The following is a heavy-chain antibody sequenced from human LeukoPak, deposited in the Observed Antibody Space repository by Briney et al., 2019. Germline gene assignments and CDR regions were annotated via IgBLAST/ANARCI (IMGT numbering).Heavy chain of an antibody. J-gene: IGHJ5*02. Sequence: GGSLRLSCAASGFTFSSYGMHWVRQAPGKGLEWVAVISYDGSNKYYADSVKGRFTISRDNSKNTLYLQMNSLRAEDTAVYYCAKEGYNWNDGGNNWFDPWGQGTLVTVSS. CDR3: AKEGYNWNDGGNNWFDP. CDR1: GFTFSSYG. D-gene: IGHD1-1*01. V-gene: IGHV3-30*18. CDR2: ISYDGSNK.